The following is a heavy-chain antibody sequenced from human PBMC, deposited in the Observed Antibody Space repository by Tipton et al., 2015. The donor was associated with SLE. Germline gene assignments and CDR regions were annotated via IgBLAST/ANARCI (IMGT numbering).Heavy chain of an antibody. CDR2: INHSGRT. CDR3: ARHGGYYVDY. CDR1: GGSFSGYY. D-gene: IGHD4-17*01. J-gene: IGHJ4*02. V-gene: IGHV4-34*01. Sequence: TLSLACAVYGGSFSGYYWSWIRQPPGKGLEWIVEINHSGRTNYNPSLKSRVTISVDTSKNQFSLKLSSVNAADTAVYYCARHGGYYVDYWGQGTLVTVSS.